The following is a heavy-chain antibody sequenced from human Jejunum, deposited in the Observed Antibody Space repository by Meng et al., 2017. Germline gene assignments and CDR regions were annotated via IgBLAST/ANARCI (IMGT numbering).Heavy chain of an antibody. Sequence: QEQLVQSGAEVKKPGASVKVSCKASGYTFNGYEINWVRQATGQGLEWVGWMNPNRGGRGLTQKVGRVTMTWDSSITTANMELSSLTEEDTAVYYGAVGKGCKFDKWGQGTLVTVSS. D-gene: IGHD1-26*01. CDR1: GYTFNGYE. CDR3: AVGKGCKFDK. V-gene: IGHV1-8*01. J-gene: IGHJ4*02. CDR2: MNPNRGGR.